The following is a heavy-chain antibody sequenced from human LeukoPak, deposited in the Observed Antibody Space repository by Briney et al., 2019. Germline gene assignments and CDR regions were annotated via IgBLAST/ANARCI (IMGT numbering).Heavy chain of an antibody. D-gene: IGHD2-21*01. CDR2: INPNSGGT. J-gene: IGHJ4*02. Sequence: GASVKVCCKASGYTLTGYYMHWVRHAPGPGLEWMGRINPNSGGTNYAQKFQGRVTMTRDMSISTAYMELSRLRSDDTAVYYCARVTPAGLAYDYWGQGTLVTVSS. CDR3: ARVTPAGLAYDY. CDR1: GYTLTGYY. V-gene: IGHV1-2*06.